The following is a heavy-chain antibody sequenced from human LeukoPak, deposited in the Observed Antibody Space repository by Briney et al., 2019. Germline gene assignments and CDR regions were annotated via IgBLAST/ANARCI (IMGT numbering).Heavy chain of an antibody. CDR1: GDSVSRNNAA. CDR3: ARNFYRAFDF. CDR2: TYYTSQWYN. D-gene: IGHD2/OR15-2a*01. Sequence: SQTLSLTWVISGDSVSRNNAAWNWIRRSPSRGLEWLGRTYYTSQWYNDYAVSVRSRITINPDTSKNQFSLQLNSVTPEDTAVYYCARNFYRAFDFWGQGTMVTVSS. J-gene: IGHJ3*01. V-gene: IGHV6-1*01.